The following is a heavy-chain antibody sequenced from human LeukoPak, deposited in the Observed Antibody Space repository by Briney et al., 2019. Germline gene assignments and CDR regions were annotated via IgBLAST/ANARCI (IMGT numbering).Heavy chain of an antibody. CDR3: ARSMAARPWGVDY. V-gene: IGHV1-2*02. J-gene: IGHJ4*02. D-gene: IGHD6-6*01. Sequence: ASVKVSCKASGYTFTGYYMHWVRQAPGQGLEWMGWINPNSGGTNYAQKFQGRVTMTRDTSISTAYMELSRLRSDDTAVYYCARSMAARPWGVDYWGQGTLVTVSS. CDR1: GYTFTGYY. CDR2: INPNSGGT.